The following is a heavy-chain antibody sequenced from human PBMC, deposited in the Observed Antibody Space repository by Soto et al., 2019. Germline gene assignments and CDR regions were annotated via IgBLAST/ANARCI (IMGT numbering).Heavy chain of an antibody. D-gene: IGHD3-9*01. J-gene: IGHJ4*02. CDR3: ATERADYDILTGYDY. CDR2: INAGNGNT. V-gene: IGHV1-3*01. Sequence: ASVKVSCKASGYAFTSYAMHWVRQAPGQRLEWMGWINAGNGNTKYSQKFQGRVTITRDTSASTAYMELSSLRSEDTAVYYCATERADYDILTGYDYWGQGTLVTVSS. CDR1: GYAFTSYA.